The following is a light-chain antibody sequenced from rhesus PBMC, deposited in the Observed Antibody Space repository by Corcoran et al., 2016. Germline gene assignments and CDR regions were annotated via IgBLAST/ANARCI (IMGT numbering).Light chain of an antibody. Sequence: DIQMTQSPSSLSASVGDRVTITCRASQGISTYLHWYQQKPGKAPKRLIYAASSLDSGVPSRFSGSGSVTDCTLTISSLQPEDFAKDYCLQYNSDPYSFGQGTKVEIK. CDR1: QGISTY. CDR3: LQYNSDPYS. J-gene: IGKJ2*01. CDR2: AAS. V-gene: IGKV1-43*02.